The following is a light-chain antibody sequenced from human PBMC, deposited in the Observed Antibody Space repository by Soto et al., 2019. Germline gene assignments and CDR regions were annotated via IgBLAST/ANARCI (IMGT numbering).Light chain of an antibody. V-gene: IGKV3-15*01. CDR2: AAS. CDR3: QQYNDWPQT. Sequence: EIVLTQSPATLSVSPGERATLSCRASQSVDNNLAWYQQQPGQAPRLLVYAASTRATGLPGKYSGSGSGTEFTLTISSLQSEDFAVYYCQQYNDWPQTFGQGTKVEIK. J-gene: IGKJ1*01. CDR1: QSVDNN.